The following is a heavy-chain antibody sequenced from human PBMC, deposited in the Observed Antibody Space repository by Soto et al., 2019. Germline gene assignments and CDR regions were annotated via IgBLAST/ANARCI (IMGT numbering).Heavy chain of an antibody. CDR2: IIPMFGIT. V-gene: IGHV1-69*02. Sequence: QVHLVQAGAEVKKPGSSVKVSCRASGGTFNRYSISWGRQAPGQGLEWMGRIIPMFGITNYAQKFQGRVMITADKSANTAYMEVSGLRSEDTAMYYCATFYEGDCTTTTCYGDFDYWGQGTLVTVSS. J-gene: IGHJ4*02. CDR3: ATFYEGDCTTTTCYGDFDY. D-gene: IGHD2-2*01. CDR1: GGTFNRYS.